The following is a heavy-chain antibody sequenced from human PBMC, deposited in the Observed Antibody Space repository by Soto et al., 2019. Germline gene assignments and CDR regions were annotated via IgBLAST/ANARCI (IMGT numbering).Heavy chain of an antibody. CDR3: GRYGQVTNYDSSGALEI. J-gene: IGHJ3*02. D-gene: IGHD3-22*01. Sequence: QVQLQESGPGLVRPSETLSLTCTVSGGSINNYYWSWIRQPPGKGQEWTGFIRYSGSTNYNPSLKSRVTIAVDTSKSQFSLKLSSVTAADTAVYYCGRYGQVTNYDSSGALEIWGQGTKVTVSS. CDR1: GGSINNYY. CDR2: IRYSGST. V-gene: IGHV4-59*01.